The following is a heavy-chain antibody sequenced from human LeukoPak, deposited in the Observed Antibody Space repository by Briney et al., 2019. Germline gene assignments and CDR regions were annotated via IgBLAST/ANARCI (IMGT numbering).Heavy chain of an antibody. CDR3: ARQPIYEAYFDF. Sequence: GGSLRLSCAASGFPFDRYWMSWVRLAPGKGLEWVANIKHDGSEKTFVNSVKGRFTISRNNAENSLYLQMNSLRAEDTAVYYCARQPIYEAYFDFWGQGTLVTVSS. J-gene: IGHJ4*02. V-gene: IGHV3-7*01. CDR2: IKHDGSEK. D-gene: IGHD3-16*01. CDR1: GFPFDRYW.